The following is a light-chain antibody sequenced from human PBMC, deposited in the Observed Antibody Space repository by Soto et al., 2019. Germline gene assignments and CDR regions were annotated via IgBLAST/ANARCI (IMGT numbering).Light chain of an antibody. CDR2: KAS. J-gene: IGKJ1*01. CDR3: QQYNAYPWT. CDR1: QSISSW. V-gene: IGKV1-5*03. Sequence: DIQMIQSPSTLSASVGDRVTITCRASQSISSWLAWYQKKPGKAPNLLIYKASSLVSGVPSRFSGSGSGTEFTLTMSSLQPDDFASYYCQQYNAYPWTFGQGTKVEIK.